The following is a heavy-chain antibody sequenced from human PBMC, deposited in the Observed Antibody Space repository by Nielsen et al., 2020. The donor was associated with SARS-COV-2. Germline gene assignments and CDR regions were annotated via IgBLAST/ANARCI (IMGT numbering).Heavy chain of an antibody. CDR3: ARDYDVATIPAY. V-gene: IGHV1-18*01. CDR2: ISAYNGDT. D-gene: IGHD5-12*01. CDR1: CYTFITYG. Sequence: ASVKVSCKTSCYTFITYGINWVRQAPGQGLEWMGCISAYNGDTNYAQNFQGRLTMTTDTSTSTAFMELKGLRSDDTGLYYCARDYDVATIPAYWGQGTLVTVSS. J-gene: IGHJ4*02.